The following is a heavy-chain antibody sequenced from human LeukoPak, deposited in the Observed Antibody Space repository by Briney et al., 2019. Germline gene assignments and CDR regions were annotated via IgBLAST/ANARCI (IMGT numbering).Heavy chain of an antibody. J-gene: IGHJ4*02. D-gene: IGHD3-3*01. Sequence: GGSLRLSCAASGFTVSRNYMSWVRQAPGKGLEGVSFIYSGGSTYTYYADSVKGRFTISRNNSKNTLYLQMNSLRAEDTAVYYCASIGEGSDFDYWGQGTLVTVSS. V-gene: IGHV3-66*01. CDR2: IYSGGSTYT. CDR1: GFTVSRNY. CDR3: ASIGEGSDFDY.